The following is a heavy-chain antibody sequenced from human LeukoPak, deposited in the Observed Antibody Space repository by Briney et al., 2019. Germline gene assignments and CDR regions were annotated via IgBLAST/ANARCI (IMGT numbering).Heavy chain of an antibody. CDR2: IKQDGSEK. CDR1: GFTFSSYW. D-gene: IGHD3-16*02. V-gene: IGHV3-7*01. J-gene: IGHJ4*02. Sequence: PGGSLRLSCAASGFTFSSYWMSWVRQAPGKGVEWVANIKQDGSEKYYVDSVKGRFTISRDNAKNSLYLQMNSLRAEDTAVYYCARGGMITFGGVIGDFDYWGQGTLVTVSS. CDR3: ARGGMITFGGVIGDFDY.